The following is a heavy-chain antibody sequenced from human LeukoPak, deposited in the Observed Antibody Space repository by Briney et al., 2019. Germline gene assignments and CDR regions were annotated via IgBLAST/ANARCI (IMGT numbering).Heavy chain of an antibody. J-gene: IGHJ4*02. CDR2: IYHSGST. Sequence: SETLSLTCAVSGYSISSGYYWGWIRQPPGKGLEWMGSIYHSGSTYYNPSLKSRVTISVDTSKNQFSLKLSSVTAADTAVYYCARYGYCSSTSCYREGFDYWGQGTLVTVSS. V-gene: IGHV4-38-2*01. CDR1: GYSISSGYY. CDR3: ARYGYCSSTSCYREGFDY. D-gene: IGHD2-2*02.